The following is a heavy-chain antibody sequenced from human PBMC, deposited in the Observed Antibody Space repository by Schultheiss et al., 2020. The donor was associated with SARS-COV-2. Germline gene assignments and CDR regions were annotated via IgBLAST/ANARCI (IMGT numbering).Heavy chain of an antibody. Sequence: SQTLSLTCTVSGGSISSYYWSWIRQPPGKGLEWIGYIYYSGSTNYNPSLKSRVTISVDTSKNQFSLKLSSVTAADTAVYYCARVVVVPAAIGYYLDYWGQGTLVTVSS. D-gene: IGHD2-2*01. V-gene: IGHV4-59*01. CDR2: IYYSGST. CDR3: ARVVVVPAAIGYYLDY. CDR1: GGSISSYY. J-gene: IGHJ4*02.